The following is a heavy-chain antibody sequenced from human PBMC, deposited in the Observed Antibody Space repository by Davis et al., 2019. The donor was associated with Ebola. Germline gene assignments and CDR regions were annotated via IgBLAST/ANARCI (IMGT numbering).Heavy chain of an antibody. CDR1: GGTFSSYA. D-gene: IGHD1-26*01. V-gene: IGHV1-69*10. CDR2: IIPILGIA. CDR3: ARVDGSIVGASNY. Sequence: SVKVSCKASGGTFSSYAISWVRQAPGQGLEWMGGIIPILGIANYAQKFQGRVTITADESTSTAYMELSSLRSEDTAVYYCARVDGSIVGASNYWGQGTLVTVSS. J-gene: IGHJ4*02.